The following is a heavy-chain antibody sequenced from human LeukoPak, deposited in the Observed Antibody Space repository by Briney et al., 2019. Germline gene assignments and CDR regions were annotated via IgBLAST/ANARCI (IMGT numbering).Heavy chain of an antibody. Sequence: GGSLRLSCVASGFSFNNYAMNWVRQAPGKGLEWVSLIIGSSGTTFYADSVRGRFTISRDKSKSTLYLQMNSLRAEDTAVYYCAKGAYDYIEIAYFDYWGQGSLVTVSS. CDR2: IIGSSGTT. CDR3: AKGAYDYIEIAYFDY. V-gene: IGHV3-23*01. J-gene: IGHJ4*02. D-gene: IGHD5-12*01. CDR1: GFSFNNYA.